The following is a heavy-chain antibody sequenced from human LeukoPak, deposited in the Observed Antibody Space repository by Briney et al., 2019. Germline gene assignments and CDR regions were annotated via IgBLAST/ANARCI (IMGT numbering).Heavy chain of an antibody. Sequence: ASVKVSCKASGYTFTGYYMHWVRQAPGQGLEWMGWINPNSGGTNYAQKFQGRATMTRDTSISTAYMELNSLRSEDSAVYYCAREESGGYFDYWGQGTLVTVSS. CDR2: INPNSGGT. V-gene: IGHV1-2*02. D-gene: IGHD2-8*02. CDR1: GYTFTGYY. J-gene: IGHJ4*02. CDR3: AREESGGYFDY.